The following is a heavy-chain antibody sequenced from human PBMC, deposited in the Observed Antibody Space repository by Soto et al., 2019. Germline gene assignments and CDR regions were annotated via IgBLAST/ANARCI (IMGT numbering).Heavy chain of an antibody. V-gene: IGHV4-4*02. J-gene: IGHJ4*02. D-gene: IGHD1-7*01. CDR3: ASRDPGTSVDY. CDR2: IYRTGST. Sequence: LRRPLSLTCAVSGGSFTSNNWWTWVRQPPGQGLEWIGEIYRTGSTNYNPSLKSRVTISLDKSENQFSLKVTSLTAADTAVYYCASRDPGTSVDYWGQGTLVTVSS. CDR1: GGSFTSNNW.